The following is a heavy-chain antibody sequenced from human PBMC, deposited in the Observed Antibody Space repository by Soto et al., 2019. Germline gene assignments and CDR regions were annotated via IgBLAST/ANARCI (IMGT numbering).Heavy chain of an antibody. CDR2: INPILSMS. CDR1: GDTFSFYS. J-gene: IGHJ4*02. CDR3: ASSYGSGYRAFDY. V-gene: IGHV1-69*02. D-gene: IGHD3-10*01. Sequence: QVQLVQSGAEVRKPGSSVKVSCKASGDTFSFYSINWVRQAPGLGLEWMGRINPILSMSNYAQRFQGRVTXTXDXATSKAYMELSGLRSEDTAIYYCASSYGSGYRAFDYWGQGALVTVSS.